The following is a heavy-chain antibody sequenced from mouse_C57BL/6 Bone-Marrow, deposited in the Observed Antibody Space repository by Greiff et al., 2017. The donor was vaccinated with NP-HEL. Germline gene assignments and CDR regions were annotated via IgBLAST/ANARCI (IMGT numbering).Heavy chain of an antibody. CDR2: ISSGSSTI. J-gene: IGHJ3*01. V-gene: IGHV5-17*01. D-gene: IGHD2-4*01. CDR1: GFTFSDYG. CDR3: ARGAYDYDGGAAY. Sequence: EVHLVESGGGLVKPGGSLKLSCAASGFTFSDYGMHWVRQAPEKGLEWVAYISSGSSTIYYADTVKGRFTISRDNAKNTLFLQMTSLRSEDTAMYYCARGAYDYDGGAAYWGQGTLVTVSA.